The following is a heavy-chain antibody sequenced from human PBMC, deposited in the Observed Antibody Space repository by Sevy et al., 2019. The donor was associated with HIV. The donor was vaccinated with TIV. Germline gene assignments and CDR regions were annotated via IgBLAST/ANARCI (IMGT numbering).Heavy chain of an antibody. CDR2: MNPNSGNT. CDR3: ARWARTTGTRDPYYYYYMDV. V-gene: IGHV1-8*01. J-gene: IGHJ6*03. D-gene: IGHD1-1*01. CDR1: GYTFTSYD. Sequence: ASVKVSCKASGYTFTSYDINWVRQATGQGLEWMGWMNPNSGNTGYAQKFQGRDTMTRNTSISTAYMELSSLRSEDTAVYYCARWARTTGTRDPYYYYYMDVWGKGTTVTVSS.